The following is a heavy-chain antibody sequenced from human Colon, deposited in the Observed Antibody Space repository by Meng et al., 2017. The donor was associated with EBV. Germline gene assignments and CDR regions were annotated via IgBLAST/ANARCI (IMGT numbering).Heavy chain of an antibody. CDR2: IKNDGSFT. Sequence: VQRVESGGGLVQSGGSLRISCAASGFTFSNYWMHWVRQAPGKGLVWVSRIKNDGSFTAYADSVKGRFTISRDNAKNTLYLQMNSLRAEDTAVYYCAKSNYFDNWGQGTLVTVSS. CDR1: GFTFSNYW. CDR3: AKSNYFDN. V-gene: IGHV3-74*01. J-gene: IGHJ4*02.